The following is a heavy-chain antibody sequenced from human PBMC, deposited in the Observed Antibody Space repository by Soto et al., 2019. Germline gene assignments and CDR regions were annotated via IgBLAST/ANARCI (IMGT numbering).Heavy chain of an antibody. J-gene: IGHJ3*02. CDR2: IYSGGST. D-gene: IGHD3-3*01. V-gene: IGHV3-53*01. CDR1: GFTVGSNY. CDR3: ARLNGEWSLRADAFDI. Sequence: GGSLRLSCAASGFTVGSNYGSWVRQAPGKGPEWVSVIYSGGSTYYADSVKGRFTISRDNSKNTLYLQMNSLRAEDTAVYYCARLNGEWSLRADAFDIWGQGTMVTVSS.